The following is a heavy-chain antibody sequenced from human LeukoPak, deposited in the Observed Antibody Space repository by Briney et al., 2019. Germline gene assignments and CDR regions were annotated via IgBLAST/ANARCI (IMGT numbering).Heavy chain of an antibody. J-gene: IGHJ4*02. CDR3: AREREVLDFWSGAISDY. Sequence: ASVKVSCKVSGYTLTELSMHWVRQAPGQGLEWMGWINPNSGGTNYAQKFQGRVTMTRDTSISTAYMELSRLRSDDTAVYYCAREREVLDFWSGAISDYWGQGTLVTVSS. CDR2: INPNSGGT. V-gene: IGHV1-2*02. CDR1: GYTLTELS. D-gene: IGHD3-3*01.